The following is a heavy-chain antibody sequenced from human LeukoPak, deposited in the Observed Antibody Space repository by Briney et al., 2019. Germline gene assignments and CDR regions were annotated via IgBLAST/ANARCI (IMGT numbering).Heavy chain of an antibody. V-gene: IGHV1-46*01. D-gene: IGHD1-26*01. CDR1: GYTFTSYY. Sequence: ASVKVSCKASGYTFTSYYMHWVRQAPGQGLEWMGIINPSGGSTSYAQKFQGRVTMTRDTSISIAYMELSRLRSDDTAVYYCARDHQWELLPAYYFDYWGQGTLVTVSS. J-gene: IGHJ4*02. CDR3: ARDHQWELLPAYYFDY. CDR2: INPSGGST.